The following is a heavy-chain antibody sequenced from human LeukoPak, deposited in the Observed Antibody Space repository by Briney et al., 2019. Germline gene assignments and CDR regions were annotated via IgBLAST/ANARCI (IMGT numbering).Heavy chain of an antibody. CDR3: AKSIEGVVRGTYYYYSYMDV. D-gene: IGHD3-3*01. V-gene: IGHV3-23*01. CDR1: GLTFSSDG. CDR2: ISGSGGTT. J-gene: IGHJ6*03. Sequence: GGSLRLSCAASGLTFSSDGMSWVRQAPGKGLEWVAVISGSGGTTYYADSVKGRFTISRDNSKKTLYLQMSSLGADDTAVYFCAKSIEGVVRGTYYYYSYMDVWGKGTTVTVPS.